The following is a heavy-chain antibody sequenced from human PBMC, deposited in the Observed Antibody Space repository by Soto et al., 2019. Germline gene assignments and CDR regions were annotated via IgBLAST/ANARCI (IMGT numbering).Heavy chain of an antibody. CDR1: GFTFSNYA. V-gene: IGHV3-21*01. Sequence: GGSLRLSCAGSGFTFSNYAMSWVRQAPGKGLEWVSSISSSSYIYYADSVKGRFTISRDNAKNSLYLQMNSLRAEDTAVYYCAREEDILTGHKYFDYWGQGTLVTVSS. CDR2: ISSSSYI. CDR3: AREEDILTGHKYFDY. J-gene: IGHJ4*02. D-gene: IGHD3-9*01.